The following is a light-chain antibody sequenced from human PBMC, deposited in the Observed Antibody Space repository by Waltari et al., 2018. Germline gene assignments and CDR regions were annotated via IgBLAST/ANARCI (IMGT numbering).Light chain of an antibody. CDR1: TLRTYY. J-gene: IGLJ3*02. Sequence: SSQLTKDSAVSVALGQPVTMTCQGDTLRTYYASWFQQNPRQAPLSVIYAGKDRPSGIPDRISGSRSGNTASLSSTGAQADDEADYICDSRNNYGDHIRVFGGGTKLTVL. CDR2: AGK. V-gene: IGLV3-19*01. CDR3: DSRNNYGDHIRV.